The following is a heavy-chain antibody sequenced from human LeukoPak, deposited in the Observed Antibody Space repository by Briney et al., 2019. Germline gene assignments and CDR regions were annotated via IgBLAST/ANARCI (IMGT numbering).Heavy chain of an antibody. CDR2: IIPIFGTA. CDR1: GGTFSSNA. D-gene: IGHD4-11*01. V-gene: IGHV1-69*05. Sequence: GASVKVSCKASGGTFSSNAISWVRQAPGQGLEWMGGIIPIFGTANYAQKFQGRVTITTDESTSTAYMELSSLRSEDTAVYYCASHDYSNRSDYYYYYMDVWGKGTTVTVSS. CDR3: ASHDYSNRSDYYYYYMDV. J-gene: IGHJ6*03.